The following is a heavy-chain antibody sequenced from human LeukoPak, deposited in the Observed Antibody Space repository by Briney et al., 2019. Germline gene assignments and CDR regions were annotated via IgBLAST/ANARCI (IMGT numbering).Heavy chain of an antibody. CDR3: ARDPEWFGDDRLNGCFDP. CDR1: GYTFTSYY. V-gene: IGHV1-46*01. CDR2: INPSGGST. Sequence: GASVKVSCKASGYTFTSYYMHWVRQAPGQGLEWMGIINPSGGSTTYAQKFQGRVTMTRDTSTSTVYMELSSLRSEDTAVYYCARDPEWFGDDRLNGCFDPWGQGTMVT. J-gene: IGHJ5*02. D-gene: IGHD3-10*01.